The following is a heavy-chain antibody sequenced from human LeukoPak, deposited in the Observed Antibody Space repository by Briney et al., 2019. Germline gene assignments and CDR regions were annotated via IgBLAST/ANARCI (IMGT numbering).Heavy chain of an antibody. Sequence: PSETLSLTCTVSGGSISSGNYFWSWIRQPPGKGLEWIGEINHSGSTNYNPSLKSRVTISVDTSKNQFSLKLSSVTAADTAVYYCARLRKQLQYYYDSSGGGWYFDYWGQGTLVTVSS. J-gene: IGHJ4*02. V-gene: IGHV4-39*07. D-gene: IGHD3-22*01. CDR3: ARLRKQLQYYYDSSGGGWYFDY. CDR1: GGSISSGNYF. CDR2: INHSGST.